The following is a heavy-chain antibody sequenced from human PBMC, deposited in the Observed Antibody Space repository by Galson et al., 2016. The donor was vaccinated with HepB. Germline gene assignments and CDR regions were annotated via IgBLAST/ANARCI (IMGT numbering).Heavy chain of an antibody. CDR2: INPDSGAT. D-gene: IGHD1-1*01. CDR1: GYTFTGYY. V-gene: IGHV1-2*04. Sequence: SVKVSCKASGYTFTGYYIHWVRQAPGQGLEWMGWINPDSGATNYAQKLQDWVTITRDTSINTAYMQLSSLRSDDTAVYYCARMGRGSSHLEYWGQGTLVTVSS. J-gene: IGHJ4*02. CDR3: ARMGRGSSHLEY.